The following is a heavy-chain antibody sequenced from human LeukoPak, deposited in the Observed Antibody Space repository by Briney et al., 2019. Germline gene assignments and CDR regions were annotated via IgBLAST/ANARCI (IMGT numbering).Heavy chain of an antibody. Sequence: PGGSLRLSCAASGLTLSDYYMTWIRQAPGKGLEWVANINQDGSEKYYVDSVKGRFTVSRDNAKNSLDLQMNTLRAEDTAVYYCARRKLTYYYGMDVWGQGTTVTVSS. CDR3: ARRKLTYYYGMDV. D-gene: IGHD1-7*01. J-gene: IGHJ6*02. V-gene: IGHV3-7*01. CDR2: INQDGSEK. CDR1: GLTLSDYY.